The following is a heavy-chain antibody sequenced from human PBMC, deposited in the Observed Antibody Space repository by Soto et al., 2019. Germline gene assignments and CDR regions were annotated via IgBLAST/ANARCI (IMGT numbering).Heavy chain of an antibody. CDR3: ARDGVIVGTTPDAFGI. Sequence: VGSLRLSCAASGFTFSSYSMNWVRQARGKGLEWVSSISSSSSYIYYADSVKGRFTISRANAQNSLYLQMNSLRAKETAWDYCARDGVIVGTTPDAFGIWVRGTMVTVSS. V-gene: IGHV3-21*04. CDR2: ISSSSSYI. D-gene: IGHD1-26*01. J-gene: IGHJ3*02. CDR1: GFTFSSYS.